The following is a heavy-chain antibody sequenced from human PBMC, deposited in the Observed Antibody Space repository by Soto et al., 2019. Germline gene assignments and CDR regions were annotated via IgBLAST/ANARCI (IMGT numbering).Heavy chain of an antibody. CDR1: GYIFTSYA. CDR2: INAGNGNT. CDR3: ASSYYYDSSGYSSLYYYYGMDV. Sequence: ASVKVSCKASGYIFTSYAIHWVRQAPGQRLEWMGWINAGNGNTKYSQMFQGRVTITRDTSASTAYMELSSLRSEDTAVYYCASSYYYDSSGYSSLYYYYGMDVWGQGTTVTVSS. J-gene: IGHJ6*02. V-gene: IGHV1-3*01. D-gene: IGHD3-22*01.